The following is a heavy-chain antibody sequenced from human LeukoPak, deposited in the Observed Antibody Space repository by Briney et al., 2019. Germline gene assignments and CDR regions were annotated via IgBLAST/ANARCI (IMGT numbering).Heavy chain of an antibody. V-gene: IGHV1-3*01. D-gene: IGHD6-13*01. CDR2: INAGNGNT. CDR1: GYTFINFA. J-gene: IGHJ4*02. CDR3: ARGPRAAADDY. Sequence: ASVKVSCKASGYTFINFAINWGRQAPGQRPEWMGWINAGNGNTKYSQKFQGGVTITRDTSASTAYMELSSLTSEDTAVYYCARGPRAAADDYWGQGTLVTVSS.